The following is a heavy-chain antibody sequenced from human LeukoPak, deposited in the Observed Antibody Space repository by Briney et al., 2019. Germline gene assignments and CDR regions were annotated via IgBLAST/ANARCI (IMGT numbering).Heavy chain of an antibody. V-gene: IGHV3-64*01. J-gene: IGHJ4*02. CDR3: ARLGVGSPFDY. CDR2: ISSNGGST. Sequence: PGGSLRLSCAASGFTFSSYAMHWVRQAPGKGLEYVSAISSNGGSTYYANSVKGRFTISRDNSKNTLYLQMGSLRAEDMAVYYCARLGVGSPFDYWGQGTLVTLSS. CDR1: GFTFSSYA. D-gene: IGHD1-26*01.